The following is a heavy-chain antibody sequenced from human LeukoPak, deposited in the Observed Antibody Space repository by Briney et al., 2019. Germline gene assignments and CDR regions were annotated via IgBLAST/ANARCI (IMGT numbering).Heavy chain of an antibody. CDR3: ARDVGGYQRGYFDY. D-gene: IGHD3-22*01. J-gene: IGHJ4*02. V-gene: IGHV3-53*01. Sequence: GGSLRLSCAASGITVSSSYMSWVRQAPGKGLEWVSVMYSGGNTYYADSVKGRFTISRDSSKNTLDLQMNSLRAEDTAVYYCARDVGGYQRGYFDYWGQGTLVTVSS. CDR2: MYSGGNT. CDR1: GITVSSSY.